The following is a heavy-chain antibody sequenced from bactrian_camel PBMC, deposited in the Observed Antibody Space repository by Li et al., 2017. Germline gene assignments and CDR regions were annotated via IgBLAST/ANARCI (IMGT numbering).Heavy chain of an antibody. D-gene: IGHD5*01. CDR1: GFTFSSYY. J-gene: IGHJ4*01. CDR2: IDTGGGNT. Sequence: QLVEFGGGLVQPGGSLRLSCAASGFTFSSYYMSWGRQIPGKGLEWVSGIDTGGGNTYYADSVKGRFTISRDNAKNTLYLQMNSLKPEDTAMYYCAAAWGYGADCRDTKRVNYWGQGTQVTVS. V-gene: IGHV3S28*01. CDR3: AAAWGYGADCRDTKRVNY.